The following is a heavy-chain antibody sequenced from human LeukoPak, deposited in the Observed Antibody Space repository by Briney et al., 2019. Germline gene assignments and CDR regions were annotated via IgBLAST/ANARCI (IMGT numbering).Heavy chain of an antibody. Sequence: ASVKVSCKASGYTFTSYGISWVRQAPGQGLEWMGWISAYNGNTNYAQKLQGRVTMTTDTSTSTAYMEPRSLRSDDTAVYYCARDRRRDGYTNWFDPWGQGTLVTVSS. D-gene: IGHD5-24*01. CDR3: ARDRRRDGYTNWFDP. CDR2: ISAYNGNT. CDR1: GYTFTSYG. V-gene: IGHV1-18*01. J-gene: IGHJ5*02.